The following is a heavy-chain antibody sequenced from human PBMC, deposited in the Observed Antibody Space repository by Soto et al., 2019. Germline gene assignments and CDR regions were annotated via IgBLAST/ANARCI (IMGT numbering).Heavy chain of an antibody. D-gene: IGHD4-17*01. CDR1: GYTFTSYY. J-gene: IGHJ4*02. CDR2: ISASSGNT. V-gene: IGHV1-46*01. CDR3: AREEEAGSGDYDY. Sequence: ASVKVSCKASGYTFTSYYMHWVRQAPGQGLEWLGIISASSGNTSYAQKLRGRVTMTTDTSTSTAYMELRSLRSDDTAVYYCAREEEAGSGDYDYWGQGTLVTVSS.